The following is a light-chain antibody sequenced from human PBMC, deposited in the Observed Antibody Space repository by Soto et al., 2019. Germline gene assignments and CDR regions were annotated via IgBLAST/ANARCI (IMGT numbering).Light chain of an antibody. CDR1: QSVSSSN. CDR2: GAS. V-gene: IGKV3-20*01. Sequence: DIVLTQSPGTLSLSPGERATLSCRASQSVSSSNLAWYQQKPGQAPRLLIYGASSRATGIPDRFSGRGSGTDFTLTISRLEAEDYAVYSCQQYGSSPLTFGGGTKVEIK. J-gene: IGKJ4*01. CDR3: QQYGSSPLT.